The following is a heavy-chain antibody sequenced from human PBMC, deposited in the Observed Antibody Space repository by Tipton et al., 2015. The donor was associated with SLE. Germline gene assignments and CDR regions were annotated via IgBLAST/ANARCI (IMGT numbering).Heavy chain of an antibody. J-gene: IGHJ5*02. Sequence: TLSLTCTVSGGSLSSYYWSWFRQPPGKGLDWIGYMYYNGATGYSPSLKSRVTISVDTAKNQFSLRLTSVTAADTAVYYCARVKGSGKRNWFDPWGQGTLVTVSS. CDR2: MYYNGAT. CDR3: ARVKGSGKRNWFDP. D-gene: IGHD3-10*01. V-gene: IGHV4-59*12. CDR1: GGSLSSYY.